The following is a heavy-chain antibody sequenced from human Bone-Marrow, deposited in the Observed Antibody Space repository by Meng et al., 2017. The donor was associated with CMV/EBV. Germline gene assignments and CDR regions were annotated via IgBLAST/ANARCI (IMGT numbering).Heavy chain of an antibody. V-gene: IGHV1-2*02. CDR2: VDPKSYTS. D-gene: IGHD3-10*01. Sequence: QVRPVQSGAEVKKPGASVKVSCKASGYTFTGYYIHWVRQAPGQGLEWMGWVDPKSYTSRCTQKFQGRITMTRDTSISTVYMELSSLTSDDTAVYFCARDPYGPLDYWGQGTLVTVSS. CDR3: ARDPYGPLDY. CDR1: GYTFTGYY. J-gene: IGHJ4*02.